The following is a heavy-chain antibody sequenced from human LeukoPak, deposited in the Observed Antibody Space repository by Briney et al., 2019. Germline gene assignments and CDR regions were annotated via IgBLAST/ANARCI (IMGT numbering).Heavy chain of an antibody. J-gene: IGHJ4*02. CDR1: GFTFSSYA. CDR3: AREYSSSWYNFDY. D-gene: IGHD6-13*01. Sequence: GRSLRLSCAASGFTFSSYAMHWVRQAPGKGLEWVAVISYDGSNKYYADSVKGRFTISRDTSKNTLYLQMNSLRAEDTAVYYCAREYSSSWYNFDYWGQGTLVTVSS. CDR2: ISYDGSNK. V-gene: IGHV3-30*04.